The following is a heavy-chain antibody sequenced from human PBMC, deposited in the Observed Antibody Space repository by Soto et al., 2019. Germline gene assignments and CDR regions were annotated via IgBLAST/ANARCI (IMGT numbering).Heavy chain of an antibody. V-gene: IGHV6-1*01. Sequence: SQTLSLTCVGSGDTVSSNSVAWNWVRQSPSRGLEWLGRTYYRSRWYSDYAVSVRSRIDINADTSKNQVSLQLNSVTPEDTAVYYCARSEEGSDYYYYGMDVWGQGTTVTVSS. CDR3: ARSEEGSDYYYYGMDV. CDR1: GDTVSSNSVA. J-gene: IGHJ6*02. CDR2: TYYRSRWYS. D-gene: IGHD3-10*01.